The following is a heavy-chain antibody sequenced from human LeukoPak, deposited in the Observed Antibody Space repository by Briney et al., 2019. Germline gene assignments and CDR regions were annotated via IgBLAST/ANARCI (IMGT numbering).Heavy chain of an antibody. Sequence: GGSLRLSCAASGFTFSSYTMSWVRQAPGKGLEWVSTITTSDGNTYLADSVKGRFTISRDTSKNTLCLQMNSLRAEDTAIYYCTKDSGNYYQADWGQGTLVTVSS. CDR1: GFTFSSYT. J-gene: IGHJ4*02. CDR2: ITTSDGNT. D-gene: IGHD1-26*01. V-gene: IGHV3-23*01. CDR3: TKDSGNYYQAD.